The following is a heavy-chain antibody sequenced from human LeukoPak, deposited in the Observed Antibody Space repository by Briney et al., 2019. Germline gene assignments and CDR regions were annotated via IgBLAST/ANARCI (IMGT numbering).Heavy chain of an antibody. D-gene: IGHD4-17*01. CDR1: GFTFSDYY. Sequence: GGSLRLSCAASGFTFSDYYMSWIRQAPGKGLECVSYISSSGSTIYYADSVRGRFTISRDNAKNSLYLQMNSLRAEDTAVYYCARDEIYGSDHWRQATLVTVSS. CDR2: ISSSGSTI. V-gene: IGHV3-11*01. J-gene: IGHJ4*02. CDR3: ARDEIYGSDH.